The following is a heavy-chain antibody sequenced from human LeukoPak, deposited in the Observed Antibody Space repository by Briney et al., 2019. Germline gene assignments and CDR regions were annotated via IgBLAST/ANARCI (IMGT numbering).Heavy chain of an antibody. V-gene: IGHV1-69*05. Sequence: ASVKVSCKASGGTFSSYAISWVRQAPGQGLEWMGGIIPIFGTANYAQKFQCRVTITTDESTSTAYMELSSLRSEDTAVYYCAREGAAAAFDYWGQGTLVTVSS. CDR3: AREGAAAAFDY. D-gene: IGHD6-13*01. CDR2: IIPIFGTA. J-gene: IGHJ4*02. CDR1: GGTFSSYA.